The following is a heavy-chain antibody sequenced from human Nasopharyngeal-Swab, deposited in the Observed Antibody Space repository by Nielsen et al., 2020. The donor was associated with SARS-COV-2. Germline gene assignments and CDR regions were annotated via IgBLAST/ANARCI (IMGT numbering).Heavy chain of an antibody. D-gene: IGHD1-26*01. Sequence: GGSLRLSCKGSGSSFTTYWIGWVRQMPGKGLEWMGIIYPGGSNTRYSPSFQGQVTISVDKYSSTAYLQWSSLKASDTAIYYCARPMRPMGHYYFGMDVWGQGTTVTVSS. J-gene: IGHJ6*02. CDR1: GSSFTTYW. CDR2: IYPGGSNT. CDR3: ARPMRPMGHYYFGMDV. V-gene: IGHV5-51*01.